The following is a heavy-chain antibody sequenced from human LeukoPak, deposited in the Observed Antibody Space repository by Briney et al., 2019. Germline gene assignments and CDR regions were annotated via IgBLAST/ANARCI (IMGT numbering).Heavy chain of an antibody. V-gene: IGHV1-2*02. CDR3: ARGQQLVQKYYYYMDV. Sequence: GASVKVSCKASGYTFTGYYMHWVRQAPGQGLEWMGWINPNSGGTNYAQKFQGRVTMTRDTSIGTAYMELSRLRSDDTAVYYCARGQQLVQKYYYYMDVWGKGTTVTVSS. CDR2: INPNSGGT. D-gene: IGHD6-13*01. CDR1: GYTFTGYY. J-gene: IGHJ6*03.